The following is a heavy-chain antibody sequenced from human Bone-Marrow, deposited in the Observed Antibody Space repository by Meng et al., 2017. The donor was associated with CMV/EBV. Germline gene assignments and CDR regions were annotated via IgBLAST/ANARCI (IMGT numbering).Heavy chain of an antibody. CDR2: ISGSGGST. J-gene: IGHJ4*02. D-gene: IGHD3-10*01. V-gene: IGHV3-23*01. CDR3: ARDEGGIFDN. CDR1: GFTFSDYY. Sequence: GGSLRLSCAASGFTFSDYYMNWVRQAPGKGLEWVSAISGSGGSTYYADSVKGRFTISRDNSKNTLYLQMNSLRAEDTAVDYCARDEGGIFDNWGQGTLVTVSS.